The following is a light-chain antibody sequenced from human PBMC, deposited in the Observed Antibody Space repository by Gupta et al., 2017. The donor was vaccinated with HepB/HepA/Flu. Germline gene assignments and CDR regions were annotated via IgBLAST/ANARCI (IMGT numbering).Light chain of an antibody. CDR3: RQYNGRPPLT. V-gene: IGKV3-15*01. J-gene: IGKJ1*01. CDR2: ATS. CDR1: QSVSRN. Sequence: EIVLTQSPGTLSLSPGERATLSCRASQSVSRNLVGWQQKTAGHPPLLLIDATSSTATSPPRFISGSCAGAFSTIISSRQYDDFAVNYYRQYNGRPPLTFGQGTQLEIK.